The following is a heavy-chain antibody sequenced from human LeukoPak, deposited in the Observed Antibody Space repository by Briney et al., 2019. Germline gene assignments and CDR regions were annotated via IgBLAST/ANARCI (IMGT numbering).Heavy chain of an antibody. J-gene: IGHJ4*02. D-gene: IGHD6-19*01. CDR1: GFTVSSSY. Sequence: GGSLRLSCAASGFTVSSSYMSWVRQAPGKGLEWVSSISSSSSYIYYADSVKGRFTISRDNAKNSLYLQMNSLRAEDTAVYYCARDARAVAGKYGDFDYWGQGTLVTVSS. CDR3: ARDARAVAGKYGDFDY. V-gene: IGHV3-21*01. CDR2: ISSSSSYI.